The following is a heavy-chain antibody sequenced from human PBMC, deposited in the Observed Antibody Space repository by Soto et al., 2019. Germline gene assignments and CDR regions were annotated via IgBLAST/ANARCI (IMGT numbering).Heavy chain of an antibody. CDR2: VSYDGTKE. Sequence: QVQLVESGGGVVQPGRSLRLSCAVSGFTFDSYPMHWVRQAPGKGLEWVAVVSYDGTKEYYADSVKGRFTISRDNSKSTLSLQMNSLRADDTAVYYCARAVYSSSWSPYYYYYGMDVWGQGTTVTVSS. V-gene: IGHV3-30*14. D-gene: IGHD6-13*01. CDR3: ARAVYSSSWSPYYYYYGMDV. CDR1: GFTFDSYP. J-gene: IGHJ6*02.